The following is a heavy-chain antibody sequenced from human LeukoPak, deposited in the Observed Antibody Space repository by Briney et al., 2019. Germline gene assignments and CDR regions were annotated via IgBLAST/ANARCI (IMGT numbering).Heavy chain of an antibody. CDR3: ARKTGHRAGGDY. J-gene: IGHJ4*02. Sequence: GGSLRLSCAASGFTFSSYSMNWVRQAPGKGLEWVSSIGSSTYIHYADSVKGRFTISRDNAKNTLHLQMNSLRAEDTAIYYCARKTGHRAGGDYWGQGTLVTVSS. CDR1: GFTFSSYS. D-gene: IGHD1-14*01. CDR2: IGSSTYI. V-gene: IGHV3-21*01.